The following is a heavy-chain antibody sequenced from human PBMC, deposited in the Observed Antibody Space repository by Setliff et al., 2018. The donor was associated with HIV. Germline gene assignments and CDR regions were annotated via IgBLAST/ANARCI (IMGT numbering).Heavy chain of an antibody. CDR3: ARDFGGYCSSGVRGFDP. V-gene: IGHV1-69*04. Sequence: SVKVSCKASGGTFSSYTISWVRQAPGQGLEWMGRIIPILGIANYAQKFQGRVTITADKSTSTAYMELSGLRSEDTAVYYCARDFGGYCSSGVRGFDPWGQGTLVTVSS. J-gene: IGHJ5*02. D-gene: IGHD2-15*01. CDR1: GGTFSSYT. CDR2: IIPILGIA.